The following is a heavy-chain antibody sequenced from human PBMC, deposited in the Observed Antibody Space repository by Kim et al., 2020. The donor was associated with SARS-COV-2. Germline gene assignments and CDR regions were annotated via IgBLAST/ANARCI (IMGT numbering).Heavy chain of an antibody. Sequence: SVKGRFTISRDNSKNTLYLQMNSLRAEDTAVYYCARGGYYYDSSGYSRGYWGQGTLVTVSS. V-gene: IGHV3-30*07. J-gene: IGHJ4*02. D-gene: IGHD3-22*01. CDR3: ARGGYYYDSSGYSRGY.